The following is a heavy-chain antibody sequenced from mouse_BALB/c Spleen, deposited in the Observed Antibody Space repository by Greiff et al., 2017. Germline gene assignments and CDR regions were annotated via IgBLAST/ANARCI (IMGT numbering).Heavy chain of an antibody. J-gene: IGHJ2*01. CDR1: GYTFTSYW. V-gene: IGHV1S81*02. Sequence: VQLQPGAELVKPGASVKLSCKASGYTFTSYWMHWVKQRPGQGLEWIGEINPSNGRTNYNEKFKSKATLTVDKSSSTAYMQLSSLTSEDSAVYCCGRFTMRVDYWGQGTTLTVSS. CDR2: INPSNGRT. CDR3: GRFTMRVDY. D-gene: IGHD1-1*02.